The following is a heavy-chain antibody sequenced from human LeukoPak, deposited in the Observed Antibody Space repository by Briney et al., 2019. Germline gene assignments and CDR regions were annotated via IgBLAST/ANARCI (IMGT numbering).Heavy chain of an antibody. CDR1: GFTFSSYA. Sequence: GGSLRLSCAASGFTFSSYAMSWVRQAPGKGLEWVSAISGSGGSIYYADSVKGRFTISRDNSKNTLYLQMNSLRAEDTAVYYCATDTMIVVLPPRHFDYWGQGTLVTVSS. J-gene: IGHJ4*02. CDR3: ATDTMIVVLPPRHFDY. V-gene: IGHV3-23*01. CDR2: ISGSGGSI. D-gene: IGHD3-22*01.